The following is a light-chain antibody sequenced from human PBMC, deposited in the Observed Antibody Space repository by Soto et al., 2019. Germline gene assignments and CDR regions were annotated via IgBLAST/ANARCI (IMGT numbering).Light chain of an antibody. CDR3: NSFAGSRGYV. CDR2: GVT. V-gene: IGLV2-14*01. Sequence: QSALTQPASVSGSPGQSITISCTGTSSDVGGNNHVSWYQQHPGKAPKLIIYGVTNRPSGVSYRFSGSKSGNTASLTISGLQAEDEADYYCNSFAGSRGYVFGTGTKLTVL. CDR1: SSDVGGNNH. J-gene: IGLJ1*01.